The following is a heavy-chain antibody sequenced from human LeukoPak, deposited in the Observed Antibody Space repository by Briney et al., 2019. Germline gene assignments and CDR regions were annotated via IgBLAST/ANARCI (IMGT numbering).Heavy chain of an antibody. D-gene: IGHD2-15*01. Sequence: PSETLSLTCTVSGGSISSYYWSWIRQPPGKGLEWIGYIYYSGSTYYNPSLKSRVTVSVDTSKNQFSLKLSSVTAADTAVYYCARTTEGYCRGRSCYSYYYYMDVWDKGTTVTVSS. CDR1: GGSISSYY. CDR3: ARTTEGYCRGRSCYSYYYYMDV. CDR2: IYYSGST. J-gene: IGHJ6*03. V-gene: IGHV4-59*01.